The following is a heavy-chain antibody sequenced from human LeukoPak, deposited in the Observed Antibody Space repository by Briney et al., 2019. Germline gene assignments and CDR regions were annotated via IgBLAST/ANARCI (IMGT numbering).Heavy chain of an antibody. V-gene: IGHV3-21*01. D-gene: IGHD3-22*01. CDR3: ARWKETYYYDSSGPYFDY. J-gene: IGHJ4*02. Sequence: GGSLRLSCAASGFTFSSYSMTWVRQAPGKGLEWVSSISSSSSYIYYADSVKGRFTISRDNAKNSLYLQMNSLRAEDTAVYYCARWKETYYYDSSGPYFDYWGQGTLVPVSS. CDR1: GFTFSSYS. CDR2: ISSSSSYI.